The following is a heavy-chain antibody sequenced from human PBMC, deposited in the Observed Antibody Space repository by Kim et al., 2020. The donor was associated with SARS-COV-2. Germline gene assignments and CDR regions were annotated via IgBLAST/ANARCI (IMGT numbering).Heavy chain of an antibody. J-gene: IGHJ3*02. CDR1: GGSISSSSYY. CDR2: IYYSGST. CDR3: ASHLGDIVAKDAFDI. Sequence: SETLSLTCTVSGGSISSSSYYWGWIRQPPGKGLEWIGSIYYSGSTYYNPSLKSRVTISVDTSKNQFSLKLSSVTAADTAVHYCASHLGDIVAKDAFDIWGQGTMVTVSS. D-gene: IGHD5-12*01. V-gene: IGHV4-39*01.